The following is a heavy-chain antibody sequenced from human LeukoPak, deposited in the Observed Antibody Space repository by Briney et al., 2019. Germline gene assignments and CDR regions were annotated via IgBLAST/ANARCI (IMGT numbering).Heavy chain of an antibody. D-gene: IGHD2-15*01. V-gene: IGHV1-18*01. CDR3: ARVSAVAKDLGRFDP. CDR1: GYTSTSYG. Sequence: ASVKVSCKASGYTSTSYGISWVRQAPGQGLEWMGWISAYNGNTNYAQKLQGRVTMTTDTSTSTAYMELRSLRSDDTAVYYCARVSAVAKDLGRFDPWGQGTLVTVSS. CDR2: ISAYNGNT. J-gene: IGHJ5*02.